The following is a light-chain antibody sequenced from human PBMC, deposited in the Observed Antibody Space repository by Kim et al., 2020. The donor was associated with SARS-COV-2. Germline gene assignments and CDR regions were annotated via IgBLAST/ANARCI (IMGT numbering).Light chain of an antibody. J-gene: IGKJ2*01. CDR2: LAS. V-gene: IGKV1-5*03. CDR3: QHYSRFPYT. CDR1: ESIGTW. Sequence: SASVGDRVTITGRASESIGTWLAWYQQKPGRAPRLLIYLASTLENGVPSRFSGTGSGTEFSLSITSLQPDDFATYYCQHYSRFPYTFGQGTKLEI.